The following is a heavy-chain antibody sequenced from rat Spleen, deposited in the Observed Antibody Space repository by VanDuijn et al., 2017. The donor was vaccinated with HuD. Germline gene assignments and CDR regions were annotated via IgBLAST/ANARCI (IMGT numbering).Heavy chain of an antibody. CDR1: KLNFSDYD. J-gene: IGHJ2*01. CDR3: TRQWDYYFDN. V-gene: IGHV5S13*01. CDR2: ISTAGTNT. Sequence: EVRLVESGGALVQPGRPLKISCTDSKLNFSDYDMAWVRQTPAKGLEWIASISTAGTNTYYRDSVKGRFTISRDDAKNTQYLQMDSLRSEDTATYYCTRQWDYYFDNWGQGVMVTVSS. D-gene: IGHD1-6*01.